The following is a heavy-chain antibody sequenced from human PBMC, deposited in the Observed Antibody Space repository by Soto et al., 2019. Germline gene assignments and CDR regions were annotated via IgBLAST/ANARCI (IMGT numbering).Heavy chain of an antibody. V-gene: IGHV3-33*01. CDR1: GFTFSSYG. CDR3: ARGHRNYYYDSSGYYNYFDY. Sequence: GGSLRFSCAASGFTFSSYGMHWVRQAPGKGLEWVAVIWYDGSNKYYADSVKGRFTISRDNSKNTLYLQMNSLRAEDTAVYYCARGHRNYYYDSSGYYNYFDYWGQGTLVTVSS. J-gene: IGHJ4*02. CDR2: IWYDGSNK. D-gene: IGHD3-22*01.